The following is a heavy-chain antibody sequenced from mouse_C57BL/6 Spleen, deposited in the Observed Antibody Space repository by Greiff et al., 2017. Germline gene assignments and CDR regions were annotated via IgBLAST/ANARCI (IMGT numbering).Heavy chain of an antibody. Sequence: VQLQQSGAELMKPGASVKLSCKATGYTFTGYWIEWVKQRPGHGLEWIGEILPGSGSTNYNAKFKGKATFTADTSSNTAYMQLSSLTTEDSAIYYCARRDYDYDDYAMDYWGQGTSVTVSS. CDR1: GYTFTGYW. V-gene: IGHV1-9*01. D-gene: IGHD2-4*01. CDR3: ARRDYDYDDYAMDY. CDR2: ILPGSGST. J-gene: IGHJ4*01.